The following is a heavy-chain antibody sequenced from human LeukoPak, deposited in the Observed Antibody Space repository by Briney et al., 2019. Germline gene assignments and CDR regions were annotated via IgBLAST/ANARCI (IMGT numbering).Heavy chain of an antibody. Sequence: GGSLRLSCAASGFTFSSYGMHWVRQAPGKGLEWVAVIWYDGSNKYYADSVKGRFTISRDNSKNTLYLQMNSLRAEDTAVYYSARDLRHGRYYDILTGWAASYYYGMDVWGKGTTVTVSS. CDR3: ARDLRHGRYYDILTGWAASYYYGMDV. J-gene: IGHJ6*04. D-gene: IGHD3-9*01. CDR1: GFTFSSYG. CDR2: IWYDGSNK. V-gene: IGHV3-33*01.